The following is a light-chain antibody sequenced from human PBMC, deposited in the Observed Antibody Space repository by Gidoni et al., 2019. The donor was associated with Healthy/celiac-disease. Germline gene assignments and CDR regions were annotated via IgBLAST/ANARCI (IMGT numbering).Light chain of an antibody. J-gene: IGLJ1*01. CDR2: EVS. CDR1: SSDVGGYYY. Sequence: QSALTQPPSTSGSPGQPVTISCTGTSSDVGGYYYVSWYQQHPGKAPQLMNYEVSKPPAGVPDLFSGSKSGNTASLTVSGLQAEDEADYYCSSYAGSNNYVFGTGTKVTVL. CDR3: SSYAGSNNYV. V-gene: IGLV2-8*01.